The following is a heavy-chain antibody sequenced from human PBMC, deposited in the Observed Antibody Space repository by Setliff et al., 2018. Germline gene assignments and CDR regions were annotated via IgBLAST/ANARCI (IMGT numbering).Heavy chain of an antibody. J-gene: IGHJ4*02. CDR2: ISRDQKTI. CDR3: ANDFTY. V-gene: IGHV3-74*03. Sequence: GGSLRLSCAASGFTFNIYWMHWVRQVPGKGLVWVSRISRDQKTIQYADSVKGRFTISRDNSKNTLYLQMNSLRAEDTAVYYCANDFTYWGQGTLVTVSS. CDR1: GFTFNIYW. D-gene: IGHD1-1*01.